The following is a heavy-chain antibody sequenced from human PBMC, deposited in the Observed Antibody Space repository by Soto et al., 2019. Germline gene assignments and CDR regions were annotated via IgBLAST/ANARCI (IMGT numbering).Heavy chain of an antibody. Sequence: QVQRVKSGAEMKKPGSSVKVSCQSSGGTFNTYAMNWVRQAPGQGPEWMGDIYPMFGAANYAPKFQGRVTITADESTGTSYMQLSSLTSEDTDLYFRAREVQVHTPAFVYWGQGTLVTVSS. V-gene: IGHV1-69*19. D-gene: IGHD3-10*01. CDR3: AREVQVHTPAFVY. CDR2: IYPMFGAA. J-gene: IGHJ4*02. CDR1: GGTFNTYA.